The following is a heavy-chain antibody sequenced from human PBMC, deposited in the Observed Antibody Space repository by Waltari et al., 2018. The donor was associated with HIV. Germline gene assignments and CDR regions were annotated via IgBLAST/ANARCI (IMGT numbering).Heavy chain of an antibody. V-gene: IGHV3-33*01. Sequence: QVQLVESGGGVVQPGRSLRLSCAAYGFLFSSYGLHWVRQAPGKGLEWVAVIWFDGNHKYYSDSVKGRFTISRDNSKDTVDLQMNSLRTEDTGVYYCARGDIILMVYTIDYWGQGTLVSVSS. D-gene: IGHD2-8*01. CDR1: GFLFSSYG. CDR3: ARGDIILMVYTIDY. CDR2: IWFDGNHK. J-gene: IGHJ4*02.